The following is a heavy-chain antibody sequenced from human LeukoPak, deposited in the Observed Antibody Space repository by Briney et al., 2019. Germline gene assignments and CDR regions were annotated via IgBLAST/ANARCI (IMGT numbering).Heavy chain of an antibody. CDR2: IYHSGSA. CDR1: GDSIRSYY. Sequence: SETLSLTCTVSGDSIRSYYWSWLRQPPGKGLEWIAYIYHSGSANYNPALKGRVTISIDTSKNQFSLKLRSLTAADTAVYYCASVGTEEYYFDYWGQGTQVSVSS. V-gene: IGHV4-59*01. D-gene: IGHD2/OR15-2a*01. CDR3: ASVGTEEYYFDY. J-gene: IGHJ4*02.